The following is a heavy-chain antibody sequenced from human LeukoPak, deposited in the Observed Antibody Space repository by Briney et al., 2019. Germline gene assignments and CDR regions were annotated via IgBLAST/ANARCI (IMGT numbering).Heavy chain of an antibody. J-gene: IGHJ4*02. D-gene: IGHD3-22*01. Sequence: GGSLRLSCAASGFVHSAFWMSWVRQAPGKGLEWVANIKQDGSEKYYEDSVKGRFTISRDNARNTLFLQMDSLRAEDTAVYYCARESVRRISMRSKGFFDYWGRGTLVTVSS. CDR2: IKQDGSEK. CDR3: ARESVRRISMRSKGFFDY. CDR1: GFVHSAFW. V-gene: IGHV3-7*01.